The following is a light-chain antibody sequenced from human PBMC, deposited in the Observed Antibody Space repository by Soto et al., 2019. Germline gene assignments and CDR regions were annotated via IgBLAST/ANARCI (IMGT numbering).Light chain of an antibody. CDR3: QSYDSSLSAHV. V-gene: IGLV1-40*01. Sequence: QSVLTQPPSVSGAPGPRVTISCTGSSSNIGAGYDVHWYQQLPGTAPKLLIYGNSNRPSGVPDRFSGSKSGTSASLAITGLQAEDEADYYCQSYDSSLSAHVFGGGTKLTVL. CDR1: SSNIGAGYD. J-gene: IGLJ2*01. CDR2: GNS.